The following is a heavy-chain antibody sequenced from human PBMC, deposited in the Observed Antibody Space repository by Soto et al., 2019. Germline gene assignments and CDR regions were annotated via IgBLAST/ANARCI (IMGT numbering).Heavy chain of an antibody. CDR1: GGTFSSYA. CDR3: ARQRDYGDYYYYGMDV. V-gene: IGHV1-69*06. CDR2: IIPIFGTA. Sequence: QVQLVQSGAEVKKPGSSVKVSCKASGGTFSSYAISWVRQAPGQGLEWMEGIIPIFGTANYAQKFQGRVTITADKSTSTAYMELSSLRSEDTAVYYCARQRDYGDYYYYGMDVWGQGTTVTVSS. J-gene: IGHJ6*02. D-gene: IGHD4-17*01.